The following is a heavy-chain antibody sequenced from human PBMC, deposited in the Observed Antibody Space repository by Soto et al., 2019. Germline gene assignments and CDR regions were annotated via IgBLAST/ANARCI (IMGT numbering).Heavy chain of an antibody. V-gene: IGHV3-23*01. D-gene: IGHD2-15*01. CDR3: AKSISGLLSFGDFIY. J-gene: IGHJ4*02. Sequence: PGGSLRLSCAASGFTFSSYAMNWVRQAPGKGLEWVSEISVSGSRTYYAHSVKGRFTISRDNSKNTLYLHMYSLRAEDTAIYYCAKSISGLLSFGDFIYWGQGALVTVSS. CDR1: GFTFSSYA. CDR2: ISVSGSRT.